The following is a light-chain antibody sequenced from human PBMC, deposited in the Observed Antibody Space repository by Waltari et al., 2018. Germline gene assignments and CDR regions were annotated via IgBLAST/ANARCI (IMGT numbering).Light chain of an antibody. CDR3: CSYAGRGTYV. Sequence: QSALTQPASVSGTLGQSITISCTGTTSDVGHYDLVSWYQQHPGKAPKLLICDVIKRPSGVSSRFSGSKSGNTASLTISGLQAEDEADYYCCSYAGRGTYVFGSGTKVTVL. V-gene: IGLV2-23*02. J-gene: IGLJ1*01. CDR2: DVI. CDR1: TSDVGHYDL.